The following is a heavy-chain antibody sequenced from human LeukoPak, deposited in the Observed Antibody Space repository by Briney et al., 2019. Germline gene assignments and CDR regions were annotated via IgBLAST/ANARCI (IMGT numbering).Heavy chain of an antibody. CDR1: GFAFSSYG. CDR3: AKDLSPYYDFWSGTGIDY. Sequence: HTGGSLRLSCAASGFAFSSYGMHWVRQAPGKGLEWVAVISYDGSNKYYADSVKGRFTISRDNSKNTLYLQMNSLRAEDTAVYYCAKDLSPYYDFWSGTGIDYWGQETLVTVSS. V-gene: IGHV3-30*18. D-gene: IGHD3-3*01. J-gene: IGHJ4*02. CDR2: ISYDGSNK.